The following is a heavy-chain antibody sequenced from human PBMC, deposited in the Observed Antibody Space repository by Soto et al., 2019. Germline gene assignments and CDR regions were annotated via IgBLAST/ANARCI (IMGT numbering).Heavy chain of an antibody. Sequence: XXSLRLSCAASGFTFSSYSMHWVRQAPGKGLEWVSYISSSSSTMYYADSVQGRFTISRDNAKNSLYLKMDSLTDEDTAVYYCARSVPVDYWGQGTLVTVSS. CDR3: ARSVPVDY. CDR1: GFTFSSYS. J-gene: IGHJ4*02. CDR2: ISSSSSTM. V-gene: IGHV3-48*02.